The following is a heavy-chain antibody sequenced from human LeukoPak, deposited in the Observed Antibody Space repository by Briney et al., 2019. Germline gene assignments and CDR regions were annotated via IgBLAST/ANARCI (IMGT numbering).Heavy chain of an antibody. Sequence: SETLSLTCTVSGGSLSSGNYYWSWIRQPPGKGLGWVGYIYNSGSTKYNPSVKSRITISVDTSKNQCSLKLNSVTAADTAVYYCARDYYETRGYYHGAFDIWGQGTMVTVSS. CDR3: ARDYYETRGYYHGAFDI. CDR2: IYNSGST. CDR1: GGSLSSGNYY. D-gene: IGHD3-22*01. V-gene: IGHV4-61*01. J-gene: IGHJ3*02.